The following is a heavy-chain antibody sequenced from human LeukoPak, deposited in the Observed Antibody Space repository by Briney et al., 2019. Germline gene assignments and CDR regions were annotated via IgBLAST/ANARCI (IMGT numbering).Heavy chain of an antibody. D-gene: IGHD6-19*01. Sequence: SETLSLTCAVYGGSFSGYYWSWIRQPPGKGLEWIGEINHSGSTNYNPSLKSRVTISVDTSKNQFSLKLSSVTAADTAVYYCARGPSGWYRGNWFDPWGQGTLVTVSS. CDR1: GGSFSGYY. CDR3: ARGPSGWYRGNWFDP. V-gene: IGHV4-34*01. J-gene: IGHJ5*02. CDR2: INHSGST.